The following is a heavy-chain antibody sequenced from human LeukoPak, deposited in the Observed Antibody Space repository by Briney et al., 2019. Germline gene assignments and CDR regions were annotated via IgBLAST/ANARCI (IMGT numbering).Heavy chain of an antibody. V-gene: IGHV3-11*01. CDR2: IGGSGTTI. D-gene: IGHD3-10*01. CDR3: ARFAGSGSYYIDY. CDR1: GFTFSDYY. Sequence: GGSLRLSCAASGFTFSDYYMSWIRQAPGKGLEWVSYIGGSGTTIFYAHSVKGRFTISRDNAKNSLYLQMNSLRAEDTAVYYCARFAGSGSYYIDYWGQGTLIPVSS. J-gene: IGHJ4*02.